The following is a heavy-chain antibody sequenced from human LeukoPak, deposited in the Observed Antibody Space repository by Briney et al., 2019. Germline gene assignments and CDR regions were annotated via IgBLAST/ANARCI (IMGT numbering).Heavy chain of an antibody. V-gene: IGHV1-8*01. J-gene: IGHJ4*02. D-gene: IGHD2-21*02. CDR1: GYTFTSYD. CDR2: MNPNSGNT. Sequence: GASVKVSCKASGYTFTSYDINWVRQATGQGLEWMGGMNPNSGNTGYAQKFQGRVTMTRNTSISTAYMELSSLRSDDTAVYYCARGSHHLAYCGGDCYSDFDYWGQGTLVTVSS. CDR3: ARGSHHLAYCGGDCYSDFDY.